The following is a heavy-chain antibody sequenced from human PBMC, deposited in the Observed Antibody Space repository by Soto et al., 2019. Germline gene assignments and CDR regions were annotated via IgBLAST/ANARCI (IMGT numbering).Heavy chain of an antibody. J-gene: IGHJ4*02. V-gene: IGHV1-46*03. Sequence: ASVKVSCKASGYTFTSHYMHWVRQAPGQGLEWMGIINPSGGSTSYAQKFQGRVTMTRDTSTSTVYMELSSLRSEDTAVYYCATSSGYDTTFDYWGQGTLVTVSS. D-gene: IGHD5-12*01. CDR3: ATSSGYDTTFDY. CDR2: INPSGGST. CDR1: GYTFTSHY.